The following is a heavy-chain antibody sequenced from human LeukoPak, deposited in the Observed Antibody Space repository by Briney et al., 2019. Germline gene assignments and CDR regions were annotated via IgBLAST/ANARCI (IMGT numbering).Heavy chain of an antibody. D-gene: IGHD6-13*01. Sequence: GGSLRLSCAASGFIFSTYWLTWVRQATGKGLEWVANINQDGSEIYYVDSVQGRFTISRDNVDNSLYLQMNSLGAEDTAVYYCARRGTSSSWAHFDYWGQGTLVTVSS. J-gene: IGHJ4*02. CDR3: ARRGTSSSWAHFDY. V-gene: IGHV3-7*05. CDR1: GFIFSTYW. CDR2: INQDGSEI.